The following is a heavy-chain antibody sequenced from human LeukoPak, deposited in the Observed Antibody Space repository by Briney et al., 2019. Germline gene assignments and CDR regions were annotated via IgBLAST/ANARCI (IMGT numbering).Heavy chain of an antibody. Sequence: GGSLRLSCTASGFTFSNYWMHWVRQAPGKGLVWVSHINSDGRSATYADSVKGRFTISRDNSKNTLYLQMTSLRAEDTAVYYCARNDYDFWSASLYYMDVWGKGTTVTVSS. V-gene: IGHV3-74*01. CDR1: GFTFSNYW. J-gene: IGHJ6*03. CDR2: INSDGRSA. D-gene: IGHD3-3*01. CDR3: ARNDYDFWSASLYYMDV.